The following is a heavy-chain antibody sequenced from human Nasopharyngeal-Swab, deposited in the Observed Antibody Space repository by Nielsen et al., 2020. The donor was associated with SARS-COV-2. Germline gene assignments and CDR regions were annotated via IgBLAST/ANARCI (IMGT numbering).Heavy chain of an antibody. CDR1: GFTFSSYG. J-gene: IGHJ6*02. D-gene: IGHD3-3*01. V-gene: IGHV3-30*03. Sequence: GGSLRLSCAASGFTFSSYGMHWVRQAPGKGLEWVAVISYDGSNKYYADSVKGRFTISRDNSKNTLYLQMNSLRAEDTAVYYCARNTYYDFWSGYHYGMDVWAKGPRSPSP. CDR2: ISYDGSNK. CDR3: ARNTYYDFWSGYHYGMDV.